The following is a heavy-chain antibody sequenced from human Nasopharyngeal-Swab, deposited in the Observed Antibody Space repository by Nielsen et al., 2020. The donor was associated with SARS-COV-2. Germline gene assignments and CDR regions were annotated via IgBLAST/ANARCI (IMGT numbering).Heavy chain of an antibody. V-gene: IGHV3-7*04. Sequence: GGSLRLSCASSGLTFTNSWLSWVRQAPGKGLEWVANIKQEGSDKYYVDSVKSRFTISRDNAKNSLYLQMNSLRVEDTAVYYCARVHCSRSSCSAPDYYYYYMDVWGKGTTVTVSS. CDR2: IKQEGSDK. J-gene: IGHJ6*03. D-gene: IGHD2-2*01. CDR1: GLTFTNSW. CDR3: ARVHCSRSSCSAPDYYYYYMDV.